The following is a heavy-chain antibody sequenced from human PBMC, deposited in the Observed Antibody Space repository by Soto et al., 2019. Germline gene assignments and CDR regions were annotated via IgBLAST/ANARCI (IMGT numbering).Heavy chain of an antibody. CDR3: ARARGIAEVLYYYYGVDV. Sequence: GGSLRLSCAASGFTFVNYGMHWVRQAPGKGLEWVAAISYEGSYKYYADSVKGRFTISRDDSKNTLYLQMSSLRAEDTAMYYCARARGIAEVLYYYYGVDVWGQGTTVTVSS. CDR2: ISYEGSYK. CDR1: GFTFVNYG. V-gene: IGHV3-30-3*01. J-gene: IGHJ6*02. D-gene: IGHD6-13*01.